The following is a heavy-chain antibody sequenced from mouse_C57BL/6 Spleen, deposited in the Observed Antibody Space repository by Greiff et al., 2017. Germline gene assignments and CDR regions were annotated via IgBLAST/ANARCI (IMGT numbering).Heavy chain of an antibody. Sequence: VQLKQSGAELVKPGASVTLSCTASGFNIKDYYMPWVKQRTEQGLEWIGRIDPEDGETKYAPKFQGKATITADTSSNTAYLQLSSLTSEDTAVYYSAREERRLRYYFDYWGQGTTLTVSS. J-gene: IGHJ2*01. CDR1: GFNIKDYY. CDR3: AREERRLRYYFDY. CDR2: IDPEDGET. V-gene: IGHV14-2*01. D-gene: IGHD3-2*02.